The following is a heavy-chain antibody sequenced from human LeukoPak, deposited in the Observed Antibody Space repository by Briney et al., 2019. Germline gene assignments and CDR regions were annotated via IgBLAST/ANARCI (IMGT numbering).Heavy chain of an antibody. J-gene: IGHJ4*02. Sequence: GRSLRLSCAASGFTFSSYGMHWVRQAPGKVLEWVAVISYDGSNKYYADSVKGRFTISRDNSKNTLYLQMNSLRAEDTAVYYCAKDVLLWFGELLEPDYWGQGTLVTVSS. CDR3: AKDVLLWFGELLEPDY. CDR2: ISYDGSNK. D-gene: IGHD3-10*01. V-gene: IGHV3-30*18. CDR1: GFTFSSYG.